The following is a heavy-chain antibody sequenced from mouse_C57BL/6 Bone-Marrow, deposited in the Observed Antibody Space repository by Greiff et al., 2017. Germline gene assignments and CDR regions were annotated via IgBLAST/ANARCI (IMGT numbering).Heavy chain of an antibody. J-gene: IGHJ1*03. CDR3: ASCGSSSYWYFDV. Sequence: QVQLQQSGAELARPGASVKLSCKASGYTFTSYGISWVKQRTGPGLEWIGEIYPRSGNTYYNEKFKGKATLTADKSSSTAYMELRSLTSEDSAVYFCASCGSSSYWYFDVWGTGTTVTVSS. CDR2: IYPRSGNT. CDR1: GYTFTSYG. D-gene: IGHD1-1*01. V-gene: IGHV1-81*01.